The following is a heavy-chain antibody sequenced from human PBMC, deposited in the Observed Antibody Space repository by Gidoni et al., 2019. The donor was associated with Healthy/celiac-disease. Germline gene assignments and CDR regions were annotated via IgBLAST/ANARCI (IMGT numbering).Heavy chain of an antibody. CDR3: ARDMGGRYYGMDV. CDR2: IWYDGSNK. Sequence: WVAVIWYDGSNKYYADSVKGRFTISRDNSKNTLYLQMNSLRAEDTAVYYCARDMGGRYYGMDVWGQGTTVTVSS. D-gene: IGHD1-26*01. V-gene: IGHV3-33*01. J-gene: IGHJ6*02.